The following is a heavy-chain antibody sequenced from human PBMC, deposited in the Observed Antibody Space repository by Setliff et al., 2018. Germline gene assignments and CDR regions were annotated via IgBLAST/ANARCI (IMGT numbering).Heavy chain of an antibody. V-gene: IGHV1-46*01. CDR3: ARAEWGDYVPFLIDY. D-gene: IGHD4-17*01. CDR1: GYTFTSYY. J-gene: IGHJ4*02. CDR2: INPSGGST. Sequence: GASVKVSCKASGYTFTSYYMHWVRQAPGQGLEWMGIINPSGGSTSYAQKFQGRVTMTRDTSTSTVYMELSSLRSEDTAVYYCARAEWGDYVPFLIDYWGQGTLVTVSS.